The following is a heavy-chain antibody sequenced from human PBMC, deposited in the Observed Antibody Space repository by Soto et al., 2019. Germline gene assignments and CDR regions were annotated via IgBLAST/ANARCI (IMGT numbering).Heavy chain of an antibody. Sequence: SQTPSLTCAISGDSVSSNTAAWNWIRSSPSRGIEWLGRTYYRSNWRHDYAVSVKSRITVNPDTSKNHFSLQLNSVTPDDTAVYYCARGVAGSGFDLWGPGTLVTVSS. V-gene: IGHV6-1*01. CDR3: ARGVAGSGFDL. J-gene: IGHJ4*02. D-gene: IGHD6-19*01. CDR1: GDSVSSNTAA. CDR2: TYYRSNWRH.